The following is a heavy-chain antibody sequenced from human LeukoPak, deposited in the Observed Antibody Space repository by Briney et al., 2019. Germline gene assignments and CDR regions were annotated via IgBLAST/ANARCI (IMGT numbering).Heavy chain of an antibody. CDR3: ARALGGGYSSGWYYFDY. Sequence: SETLSLTCAVSGYSISSGYYWGWIRQPPGKGLEWIGSIYHSGSTYYNPSLKSRVTISVETSKNQFSLKLSSVTAADTAVYYCARALGGGYSSGWYYFDYWGQGTLVTVSS. V-gene: IGHV4-38-2*01. J-gene: IGHJ4*02. D-gene: IGHD6-19*01. CDR1: GYSISSGYY. CDR2: IYHSGST.